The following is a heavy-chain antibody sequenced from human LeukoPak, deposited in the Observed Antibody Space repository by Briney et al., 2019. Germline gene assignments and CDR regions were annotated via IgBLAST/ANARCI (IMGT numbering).Heavy chain of an antibody. CDR1: GYTXTSYG. CDR2: ISAYNANT. V-gene: IGHV1-18*01. CDR3: ARLLDTAMVILDH. Sequence: ASVKVSCKASGYTXTSYGINWVRQAPGQGLELMGWISAYNANTNYAQKFLGRVTMTTDTSTTTAYMELRSLRSDDTAVYYCARLLDTAMVILDHWGQGTPVTVSS. D-gene: IGHD5-18*01. J-gene: IGHJ4*02.